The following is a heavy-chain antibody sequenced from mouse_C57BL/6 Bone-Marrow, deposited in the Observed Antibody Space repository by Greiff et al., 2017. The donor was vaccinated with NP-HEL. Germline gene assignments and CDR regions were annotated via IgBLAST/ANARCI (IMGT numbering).Heavy chain of an antibody. CDR1: GYTFTSYG. J-gene: IGHJ3*01. D-gene: IGHD1-1*01. CDR2: IYPRSGNT. CDR3: ARAWVSYYYGSPWFAY. Sequence: VQLQQPGAELARPGASVKLSCKASGYTFTSYGISWVKQRTGQGLEWIGEIYPRSGNTYYNEKFKGKATLTVDKSSSTAYMELRSLTSEDSAVYFCARAWVSYYYGSPWFAYWGQGTLVTVSA. V-gene: IGHV1-81*01.